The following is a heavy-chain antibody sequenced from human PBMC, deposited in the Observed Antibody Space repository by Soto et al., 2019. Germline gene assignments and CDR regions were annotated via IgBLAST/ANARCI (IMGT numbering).Heavy chain of an antibody. D-gene: IGHD2-2*01. CDR1: GGTFSSYA. V-gene: IGHV1-69*01. CDR2: IIAIPGTA. J-gene: IGHJ6*02. CDR3: ARSQGSSTSLEIYYYYYYGMGV. Sequence: QVQLVQSGAEVKKPGSSVKVSCKASGGTFSSYAISWVRQAPGQGLEWMGGIIAIPGTANYAQKFQGRVTITADESTSTAYMELSSLRSEDTAVYYCARSQGSSTSLEIYYYYYYGMGVWGQGTTVTVSS.